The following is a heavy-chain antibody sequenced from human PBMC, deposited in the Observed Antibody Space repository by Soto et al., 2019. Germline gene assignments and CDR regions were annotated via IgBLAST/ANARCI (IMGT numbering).Heavy chain of an antibody. CDR3: ARGERGETYYYGSGSYDY. V-gene: IGHV1-18*01. CDR2: ISAYNGNT. Sequence: GASVKVSCKASGYTFTSYGISWVRQAPGQGLEWMGWISAYNGNTNYAQKLQGRVTMTTDTSTSTAYMELRSLRSEDTAVYYCARGERGETYYYGSGSYDYWGQGTLVTVSS. D-gene: IGHD3-10*01. J-gene: IGHJ4*02. CDR1: GYTFTSYG.